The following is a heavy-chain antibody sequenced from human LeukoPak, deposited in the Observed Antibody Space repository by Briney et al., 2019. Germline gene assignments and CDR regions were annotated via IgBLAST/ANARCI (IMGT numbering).Heavy chain of an antibody. Sequence: SVKVSCKASGFTFTSSAMQWVRQARGQRLEWIGWTVVGSGNTNYAQKFQERVTITRDMSTSTAYMELSSLRSEDTAVYYCAAVAYGDYGYFDYWGQGTLVTVSS. J-gene: IGHJ4*02. D-gene: IGHD4-17*01. CDR1: GFTFTSSA. CDR3: AAVAYGDYGYFDY. CDR2: TVVGSGNT. V-gene: IGHV1-58*02.